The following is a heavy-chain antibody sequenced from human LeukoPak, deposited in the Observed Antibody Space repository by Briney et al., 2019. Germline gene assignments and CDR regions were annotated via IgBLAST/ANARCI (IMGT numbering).Heavy chain of an antibody. CDR3: ARYYYGSGSKTDY. V-gene: IGHV1-3*01. J-gene: IGHJ4*02. Sequence: ASVKVSCKASGYTFTNYAVHWVRQAPGQRLEWMGWINAGNGKTNYSQKFQVRVTLTRDTSASTVYMELSSLRSEDTAVYYCARYYYGSGSKTDYWGQGTLVTVSS. CDR1: GYTFTNYA. D-gene: IGHD3-10*01. CDR2: INAGNGKT.